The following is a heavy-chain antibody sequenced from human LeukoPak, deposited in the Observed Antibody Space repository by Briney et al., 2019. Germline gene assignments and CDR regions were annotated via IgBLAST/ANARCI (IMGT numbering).Heavy chain of an antibody. CDR2: ISSSSSDI. D-gene: IGHD2-8*01. CDR1: GFTFSNYS. CDR3: ARVTSDCTNGVCYYDYYFDY. V-gene: IGHV3-21*01. J-gene: IGHJ4*02. Sequence: PGGSLRLSCAASGFTFSNYSMHWVRQAPGKGLEWVSSISSSSSDIYYADSVKGRFTISRDNARNSLYLQMNSLRAEDTAVYYCARVTSDCTNGVCYYDYYFDYWGQGTLVTVSS.